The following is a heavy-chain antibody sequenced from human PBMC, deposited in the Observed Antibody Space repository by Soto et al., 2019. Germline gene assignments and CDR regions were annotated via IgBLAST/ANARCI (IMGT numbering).Heavy chain of an antibody. CDR2: IIPIFGTA. CDR3: ARRTVVTDY. V-gene: IGHV1-69*06. J-gene: IGHJ4*02. CDR1: GGTFSSYA. D-gene: IGHD2-15*01. Sequence: QVQLVQSGAEVKKPGSSVKVSCKASGGTFSSYAISWVRQAPGQGLEWMGGIIPIFGTANYAQKFQGRVTITADKPTRTADRKRSRRRSEDTAVYSCARRTVVTDYWGQGNLVPVSS.